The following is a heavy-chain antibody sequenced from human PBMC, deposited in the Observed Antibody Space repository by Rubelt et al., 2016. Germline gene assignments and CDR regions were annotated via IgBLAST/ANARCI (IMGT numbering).Heavy chain of an antibody. V-gene: IGHV1-18*01. D-gene: IGHD7-27*01. CDR3: ARGWGDY. Sequence: VQLVQSGSELKKPGASVKVSCKASGYPFTSHSMNWVRQAPGQGLEGMGWFTAYNGDTHYAQKLRGRVTITTDTSTNTAYMELGSLRSDDTAVYYCARGWGDYWGQGTLVTVSS. CDR1: GYPFTSHS. CDR2: FTAYNGDT. J-gene: IGHJ4*02.